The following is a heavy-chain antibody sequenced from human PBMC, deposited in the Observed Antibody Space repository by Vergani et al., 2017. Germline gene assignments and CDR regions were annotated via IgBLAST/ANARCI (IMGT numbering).Heavy chain of an antibody. Sequence: QVQLVQSGAEVKKPGSSVKVSCKASGGTFSSYAISWVRQAPGQGLEWMGGIIPIFGTANYAQKFQGRVTITADESTSTADMELSSLRSEDTAVYYCARDGRYSRSYHLGAFDIWGQGTMVTVSS. CDR2: IIPIFGTA. D-gene: IGHD1-26*01. CDR1: GGTFSSYA. CDR3: ARDGRYSRSYHLGAFDI. V-gene: IGHV1-69*12. J-gene: IGHJ3*02.